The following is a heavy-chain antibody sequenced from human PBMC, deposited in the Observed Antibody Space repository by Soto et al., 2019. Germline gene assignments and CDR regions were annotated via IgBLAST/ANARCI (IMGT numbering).Heavy chain of an antibody. V-gene: IGHV4-4*02. CDR2: TSHDGVT. Sequence: SETLSLTCAVSSGSIDNFYWWSWVRQSPGKGLEWIGETSHDGVTNYNPSLEGRVTISIDKSKNQFYLDLNSVTAADTAMYYCARNGECTRPGCIVGWFDRWGPGTLVTF. D-gene: IGHD3-10*01. CDR3: ARNGECTRPGCIVGWFDR. J-gene: IGHJ5*02. CDR1: SGSIDNFYW.